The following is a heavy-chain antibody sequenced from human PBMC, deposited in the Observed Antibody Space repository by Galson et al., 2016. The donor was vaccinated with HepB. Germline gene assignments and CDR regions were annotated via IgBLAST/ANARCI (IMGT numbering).Heavy chain of an antibody. D-gene: IGHD3-10*01. CDR3: ARGSRRYYGSGSYFY. J-gene: IGHJ4*02. Sequence: SLRLSCAASGFTFSTYDMHWVRQAPGKGLEWVAVMSYDGSSKYYADSVKGRFTISRDNAKNSLYLQMNSLRADDTAVYYCARGSRRYYGSGSYFYWGQGTLVTVSS. CDR1: GFTFSTYD. CDR2: MSYDGSSK. V-gene: IGHV3-30*03.